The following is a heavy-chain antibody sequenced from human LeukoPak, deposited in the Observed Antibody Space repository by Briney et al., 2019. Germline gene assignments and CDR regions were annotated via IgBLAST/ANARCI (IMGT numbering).Heavy chain of an antibody. D-gene: IGHD3-10*01. J-gene: IGHJ3*01. V-gene: IGHV3-23*01. Sequence: GGSLRLSCAASGFTFATYGMSWVRQAPGKGLEWISVAGDSAATTHYADSVKGRFFISRDNSKNTVHLQMNNLRAEDTAVYYCAKDSFTVVRGVGSDDGFAVWGQGTMVIVSS. CDR3: AKDSFTVVRGVGSDDGFAV. CDR2: AGDSAATT. CDR1: GFTFATYG.